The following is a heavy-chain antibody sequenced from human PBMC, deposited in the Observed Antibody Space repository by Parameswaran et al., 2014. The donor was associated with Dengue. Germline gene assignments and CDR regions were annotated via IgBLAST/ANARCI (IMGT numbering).Heavy chain of an antibody. J-gene: IGHJ6*02. CDR2: TYYRSKWYN. D-gene: IGHD6-19*01. CDR3: ARGRWSPIAVAGTGYYYGMDV. V-gene: IGHV6-1*01. Sequence: WIRQSPSRGLEWLGRTYYRSKWYNDYAVSVKSRITINPDTSKNQFSLQLNSVTPEDTAVYYCARGRWSPIAVAGTGYYYGMDVWGQGTTVTVSS.